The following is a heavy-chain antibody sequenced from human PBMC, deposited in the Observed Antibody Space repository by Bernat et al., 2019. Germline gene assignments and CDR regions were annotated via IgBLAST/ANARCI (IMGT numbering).Heavy chain of an antibody. CDR1: GVSVSNCH. CDR2: ISSTNEI. V-gene: IGHV3-69-1*01. J-gene: IGHJ4*02. D-gene: IGHD1-1*01. CDR3: ARDFNWSIDY. Sequence: EVRLVETGGDLIQPGGSLRLSCAASGVSVSNCHMSWARQAPGKGLEWLSYISSTNEIHYTDSVKGRFTISRDDARNSLSLQMNSLRTEDTAVYYCARDFNWSIDYWGQGTLVTVSS.